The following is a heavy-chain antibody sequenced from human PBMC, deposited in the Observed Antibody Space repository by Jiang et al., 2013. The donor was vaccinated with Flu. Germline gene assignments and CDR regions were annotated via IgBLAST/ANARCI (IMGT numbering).Heavy chain of an antibody. D-gene: IGHD1-26*01. Sequence: SGAEVKKPGASVKVSCKASGYTFTGYYMHWVRQAPGQGLEWMGWINPNSGGTNYAQKFQGWVTMTRDTSISTAYMELSRLRSDDTAVYYCARGRPIVGAIYAGGWFDPWGQGTLVTVSS. V-gene: IGHV1-2*04. CDR3: ARGRPIVGAIYAGGWFDP. CDR2: INPNSGGT. J-gene: IGHJ5*02. CDR1: GYTFTGYY.